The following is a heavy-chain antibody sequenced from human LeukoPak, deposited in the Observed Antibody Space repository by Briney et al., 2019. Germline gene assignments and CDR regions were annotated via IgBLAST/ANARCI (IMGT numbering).Heavy chain of an antibody. J-gene: IGHJ1*01. CDR2: INPNSGGT. D-gene: IGHD3-10*01. V-gene: IGHV1-2*04. CDR1: GYTFTGYY. Sequence: ASVKVSCKASGYTFTGYYMHWVRQAPGQGLEWMGWINPNSGGTNYAQKFQGWVTMTRDTSISTAYMELSRLRSDDTAVYHCARGGSITMVRGVIKYFQHWGRGTLVTVSS. CDR3: ARGGSITMVRGVIKYFQH.